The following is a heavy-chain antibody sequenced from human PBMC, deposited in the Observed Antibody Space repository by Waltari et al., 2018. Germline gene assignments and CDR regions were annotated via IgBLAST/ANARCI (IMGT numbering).Heavy chain of an antibody. CDR1: GFTFDDYA. CDR3: AKQGYYDTRGAFDI. D-gene: IGHD3-22*01. J-gene: IGHJ3*02. Sequence: EVQLVESGGVVVQPGGSLRLSCAASGFTFDDYAMHWVRQAPGKGLEWVSLISWDGGSTYYADSVKGRFTISRDNSKNSLYLQMNSLRAEDTALYYCAKQGYYDTRGAFDIWGQGTMVTVSS. V-gene: IGHV3-43D*03. CDR2: ISWDGGST.